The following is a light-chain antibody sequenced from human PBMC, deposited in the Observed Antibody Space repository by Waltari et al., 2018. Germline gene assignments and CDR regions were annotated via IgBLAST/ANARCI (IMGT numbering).Light chain of an antibody. Sequence: QSALTQPASVSGSPVQSITISCTGTSSDVGGYNYVSWYQQYPGKAPKLMVFDVNSRPSGVSNRFAGSKAGNTASLTISGLQAEDEANYDCSSYTVSSSLVIFGGGTKLTVL. V-gene: IGLV2-14*01. CDR1: SSDVGGYNY. J-gene: IGLJ2*01. CDR3: SSYTVSSSLVI. CDR2: DVN.